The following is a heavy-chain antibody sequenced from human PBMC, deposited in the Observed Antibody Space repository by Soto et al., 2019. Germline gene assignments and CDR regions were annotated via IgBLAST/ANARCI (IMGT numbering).Heavy chain of an antibody. J-gene: IGHJ4*02. V-gene: IGHV3-48*02. CDR2: ITSGSTTI. Sequence: GGSLRLSCAASGFTFTSHSMNWVRQVPGRGLEWISYITSGSTTIYYGDSVKGRFTISRDNAKNSVYLQMSSLRDEDTAVYYCARSCSGGGCYRQIDYWGQGTLVTVSS. D-gene: IGHD2-15*01. CDR3: ARSCSGGGCYRQIDY. CDR1: GFTFTSHS.